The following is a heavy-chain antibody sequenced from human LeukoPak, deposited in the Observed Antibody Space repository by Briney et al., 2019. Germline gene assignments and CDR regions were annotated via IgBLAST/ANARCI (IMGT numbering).Heavy chain of an antibody. J-gene: IGHJ4*02. V-gene: IGHV4-39*07. CDR2: VYYSGTT. CDR1: GDSISLSFYY. D-gene: IGHD2-21*02. CDR3: ARGDTVAVTTYFDY. Sequence: SETLSLTCSVSGDSISLSFYYWGWIRQPPGKALEWIGSVYYSGTTSYNPSLKSRVTISVDTSKNQFSLKLSSVTAADTAVYYCARGDTVAVTTYFDYWGQGTLVTVSS.